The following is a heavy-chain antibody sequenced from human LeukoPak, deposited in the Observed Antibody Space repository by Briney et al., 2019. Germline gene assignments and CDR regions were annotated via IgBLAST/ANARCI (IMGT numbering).Heavy chain of an antibody. J-gene: IGHJ1*01. Sequence: GGSLRLSCAASGFTFSDYYISWIRQAPGKGLEWVSYISNSGTYTNYADSVKGRFSISRDNAKNSLYLQMNSLRAEDTAVYFCAKDDSSGLITLGTFQHWGQGTLVTVSS. D-gene: IGHD6-19*01. CDR3: AKDDSSGLITLGTFQH. CDR2: ISNSGTYT. V-gene: IGHV3-11*06. CDR1: GFTFSDYY.